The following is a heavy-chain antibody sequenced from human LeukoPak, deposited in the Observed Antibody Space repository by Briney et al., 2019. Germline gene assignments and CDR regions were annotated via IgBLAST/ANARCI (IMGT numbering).Heavy chain of an antibody. CDR3: ARLVRTYYYDSSDFDY. Sequence: SETLSLTCTVSGGSISSSSYYWGWIRQPPGKGLEWIVSIYYSGSTYYNPSLKSRVTISVDTSKNQFSLKLSSVTAADTAVYYCARLVRTYYYDSSDFDYWGQGTLVTVSS. CDR1: GGSISSSSYY. V-gene: IGHV4-39*01. J-gene: IGHJ4*02. D-gene: IGHD3-22*01. CDR2: IYYSGST.